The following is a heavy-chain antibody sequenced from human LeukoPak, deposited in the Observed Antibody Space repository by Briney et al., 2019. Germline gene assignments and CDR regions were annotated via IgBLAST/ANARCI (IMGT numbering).Heavy chain of an antibody. Sequence: GESLKISCKASGNSFTSYWIAWVRQMPGKGLEWMGITYCGDSDTRYSPSFQGQVTISADKSISTAYLQWSSLKASDTAIYYCARSIAAPGYNWFDPWGQGTLVTVSS. CDR2: TYCGDSDT. V-gene: IGHV5-51*01. D-gene: IGHD6-13*01. CDR1: GNSFTSYW. CDR3: ARSIAAPGYNWFDP. J-gene: IGHJ5*02.